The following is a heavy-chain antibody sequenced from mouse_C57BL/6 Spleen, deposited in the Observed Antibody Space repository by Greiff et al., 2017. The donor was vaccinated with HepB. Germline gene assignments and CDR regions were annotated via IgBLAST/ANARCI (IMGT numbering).Heavy chain of an antibody. Sequence: EVQLQQSGPVLVKPGASVKMSCKASGYTFTDYYMNWVKQSHGKSLEWIGVINPYNGGTSYNQKFKGKATLTVDKSSSTAYMELNSLTSEDSAVYYCASLGSLYAMDYWGQGTSVTVSS. CDR2: INPYNGGT. CDR1: GYTFTDYY. CDR3: ASLGSLYAMDY. J-gene: IGHJ4*01. V-gene: IGHV1-19*01.